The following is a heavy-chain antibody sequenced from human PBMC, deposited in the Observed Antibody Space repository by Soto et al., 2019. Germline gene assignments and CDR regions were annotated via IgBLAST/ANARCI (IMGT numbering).Heavy chain of an antibody. V-gene: IGHV3-30-3*01. J-gene: IGHJ4*02. CDR2: ISYDGSNK. CDR1: GFTFSSYA. CDR3: ARDGVKPTTVPCFDY. D-gene: IGHD3-3*01. Sequence: QVQLVESGGGVVQPGRSLRLSCAASGFTFSSYAMHWVRQAPGKGLEWVAVISYDGSNKYYADSVKGRFTISRDNSKNTLYLQVNSLRAEDTAVYYCARDGVKPTTVPCFDYWGQGTLVTVSS.